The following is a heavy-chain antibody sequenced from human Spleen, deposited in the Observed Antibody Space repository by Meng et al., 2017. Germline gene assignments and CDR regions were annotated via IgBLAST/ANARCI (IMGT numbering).Heavy chain of an antibody. CDR1: DNSVRNGDYY. CDR2: LSYTGTT. Sequence: GQLQEAGPGLVKPSEPLSLPCTVSDNSVRNGDYYWSWIRQPPGKGLEWIGSLSYTGTTNHNPSLKSRVTMSVDTSKNQFSLRLSSVTAADTAVYYCATMVRQRGDFDCWGQGTLVTVSS. V-gene: IGHV4-61*08. CDR3: ATMVRQRGDFDC. D-gene: IGHD2-8*01. J-gene: IGHJ4*02.